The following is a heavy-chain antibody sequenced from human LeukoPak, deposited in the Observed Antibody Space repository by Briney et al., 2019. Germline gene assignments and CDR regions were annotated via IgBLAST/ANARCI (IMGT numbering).Heavy chain of an antibody. CDR3: ARINYYDGDDY. Sequence: PSETLSLTCTVSGGSISTYYGNWIRRAPGKGLEWIGYTYYSGSTNYNPSLKSRVTMSVDTSRNQFSLKLSSVTAADTAVYYCARINYYDGDDYWGQGTLVTVSS. V-gene: IGHV4-59*01. J-gene: IGHJ4*02. CDR1: GGSISTYY. D-gene: IGHD3-16*01. CDR2: TYYSGST.